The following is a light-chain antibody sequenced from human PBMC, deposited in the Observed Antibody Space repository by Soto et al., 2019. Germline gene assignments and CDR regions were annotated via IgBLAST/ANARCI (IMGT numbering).Light chain of an antibody. V-gene: IGKV3-11*01. CDR2: NAS. CDR1: QSVSSY. CDR3: QQRSHWPPWT. Sequence: EIVLTQSPASLSLSPGERDTLTWRASQSVSSYLAWYQQRPGQAPRLLIYNASHRATGIPARFSGSGSGTDFTLTISSREPEDFAVYYCQQRSHWPPWTFGQGTKVEIK. J-gene: IGKJ1*01.